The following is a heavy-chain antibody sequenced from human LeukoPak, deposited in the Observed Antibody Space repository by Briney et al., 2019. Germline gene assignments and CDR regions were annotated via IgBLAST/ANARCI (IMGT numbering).Heavy chain of an antibody. CDR3: ATQGLWFGEFGWFDP. D-gene: IGHD3-10*01. V-gene: IGHV3-15*01. J-gene: IGHJ5*02. Sequence: TGGSLRLSCAASGFPFTNAWMTWVRQAPGKGLEWAARIKSETDGGTKEYAAPVKGRFTISRDDSKTTLYLEMNSLKTEDTALYYCATQGLWFGEFGWFDPWGQGTLVIVSS. CDR1: GFPFTNAW. CDR2: IKSETDGGTK.